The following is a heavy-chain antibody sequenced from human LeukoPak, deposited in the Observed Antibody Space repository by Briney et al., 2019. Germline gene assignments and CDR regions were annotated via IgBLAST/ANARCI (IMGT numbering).Heavy chain of an antibody. V-gene: IGHV1-69*13. CDR3: ARETYCGGDCRTFDY. D-gene: IGHD2-21*02. Sequence: GASVKVSCKASGGTFSSYAISWVRQAPGQGLEWMGGIIPIFGTANYAQKFQGRVTITADESTSTAYMELSSLRSEDTAVYYCARETYCGGDCRTFDYWGQGTLVTVSS. CDR1: GGTFSSYA. CDR2: IIPIFGTA. J-gene: IGHJ4*02.